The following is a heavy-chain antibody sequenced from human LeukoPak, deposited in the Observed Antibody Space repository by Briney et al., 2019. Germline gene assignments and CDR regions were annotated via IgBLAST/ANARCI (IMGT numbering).Heavy chain of an antibody. J-gene: IGHJ4*02. Sequence: ASVKVSCKASGYTFTTYAMHWVRQAPGQGLEWMGWINAGNGNTKYSQKFQGRVTITRDTSASTAYMELSSLRSEDTAVYYCARSYCSGGRCYWYYFDYWGQGALVTVSS. CDR1: GYTFTTYA. V-gene: IGHV1-3*01. CDR2: INAGNGNT. D-gene: IGHD2-15*01. CDR3: ARSYCSGGRCYWYYFDY.